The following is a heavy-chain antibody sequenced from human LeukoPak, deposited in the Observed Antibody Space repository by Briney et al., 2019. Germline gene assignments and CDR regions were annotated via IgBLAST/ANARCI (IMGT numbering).Heavy chain of an antibody. CDR3: AKDLRDGYNSKEPWFDP. CDR1: GFTFSSYG. J-gene: IGHJ5*02. Sequence: GGSLRLSCAASGFTFSSYGMSWVRQAPGKGLEWVSATSGSGGSTYYADSVKGRFTISRDNSKNTLYLQMNSLRAEDTAVYYCAKDLRDGYNSKEPWFDPWGQGTLVTVSS. CDR2: TSGSGGST. D-gene: IGHD5-24*01. V-gene: IGHV3-23*01.